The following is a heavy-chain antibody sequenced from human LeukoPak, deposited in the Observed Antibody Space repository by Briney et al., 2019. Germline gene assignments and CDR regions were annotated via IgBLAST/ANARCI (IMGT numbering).Heavy chain of an antibody. CDR3: ARDRSSNSGWYKDY. D-gene: IGHD6-19*01. CDR2: ISYDGSNK. V-gene: IGHV3-30-3*01. CDR1: GFTFSSYA. Sequence: GGSLRLSCAASGFTFSSYAMHWVRQAPGKGLEWVAVISYDGSNKYYADSVKGRFTISRDNSKNTLYLQMNSLRAEDTAVYYCARDRSSNSGWYKDYWGQGTLVTVSS. J-gene: IGHJ4*02.